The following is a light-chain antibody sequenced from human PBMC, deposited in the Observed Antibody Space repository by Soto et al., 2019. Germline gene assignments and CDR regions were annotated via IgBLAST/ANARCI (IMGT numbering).Light chain of an antibody. CDR1: SSDVGGYNY. J-gene: IGLJ1*01. CDR3: DSYTSSRAYV. CDR2: EVS. Sequence: QSVLTQPASVSGSPGQSITISCTGTSSDVGGYNYVSWYQQQAGKAPKLIIHEVSNRPSGVSNRFSGSKSGNTASLTISGLQAEDEADYYCDSYTSSRAYVFGIGNKVTVL. V-gene: IGLV2-14*01.